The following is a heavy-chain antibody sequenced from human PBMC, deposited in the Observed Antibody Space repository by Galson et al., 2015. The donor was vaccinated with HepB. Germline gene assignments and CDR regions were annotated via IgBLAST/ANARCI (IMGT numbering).Heavy chain of an antibody. V-gene: IGHV4-30-4*07. CDR2: VYYRGTT. CDR1: GGSISSGGYA. Sequence: TLPLTCAVSGGSISSGGYAWSWIRRPPGKGLEYIGYVYYRGTTYYNPSLKSRLTISVDVSKNQFSLKLSSVTAADTAVYYCARGLRSAWFVDWFDPWGQGTLVTVSS. J-gene: IGHJ5*02. D-gene: IGHD6-19*01. CDR3: ARGLRSAWFVDWFDP.